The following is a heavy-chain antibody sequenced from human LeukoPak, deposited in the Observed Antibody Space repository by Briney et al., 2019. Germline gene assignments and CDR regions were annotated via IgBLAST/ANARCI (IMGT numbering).Heavy chain of an antibody. CDR3: GRVKDQLLYDAFDI. CDR1: GFTVSSNY. V-gene: IGHV3-53*01. CDR2: IYSGGKT. D-gene: IGHD2-2*02. J-gene: IGHJ3*02. Sequence: GGSLRLSCAASGFTVSSNYMSWGRQAPGKGLEWVSVIYSGGKTYYADSVKGRFTISRDNSKNTLYLQMNSLRAEDTAVYYCGRVKDQLLYDAFDIWGQGTMVTVSS.